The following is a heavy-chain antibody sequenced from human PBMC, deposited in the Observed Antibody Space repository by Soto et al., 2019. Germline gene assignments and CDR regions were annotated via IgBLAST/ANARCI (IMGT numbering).Heavy chain of an antibody. D-gene: IGHD3-22*01. CDR3: ARNPEYYYDSSGYYLYYFDY. V-gene: IGHV5-10-1*01. J-gene: IGHJ4*02. CDR2: IDPSDSYT. CDR1: GYSFTSYW. Sequence: RGESLKISCKGSGYSFTSYWISWVRQMPGKGLEWMGRIDPSDSYTNYSPSFQGHVTISADKSISTAYLQWSSLKASDTAMYYCARNPEYYYDSSGYYLYYFDYWGQGTLVTVSS.